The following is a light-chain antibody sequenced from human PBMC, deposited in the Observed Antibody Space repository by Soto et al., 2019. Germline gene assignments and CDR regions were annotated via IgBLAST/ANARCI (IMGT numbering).Light chain of an antibody. CDR3: QQSFSITYN. Sequence: DIQMPQSPSSLSAFIGVRVTITCRTSHNISSHLNWYHQNPGKAPNLLIYAASSLHSGVPSGFSGSGSGTDFTLTIASLQPDDFETYYCQQSFSITYNFSQGTTLQVK. CDR2: AAS. J-gene: IGKJ2*01. V-gene: IGKV1-39*01. CDR1: HNISSH.